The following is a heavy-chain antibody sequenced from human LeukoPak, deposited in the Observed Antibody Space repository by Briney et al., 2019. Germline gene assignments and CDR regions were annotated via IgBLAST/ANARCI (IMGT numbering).Heavy chain of an antibody. Sequence: GRSLRLSCAASGFTFSTYTMSWVRQGPGKGLERVSAINTGGGTSSAASVKGRFTISRDNSESTPYLQMSSLRAEDTAVYYCARGLDSATWGPFGIWGQGTVVTVSS. CDR2: INTGGGT. CDR3: ARGLDSATWGPFGI. V-gene: IGHV3-23*01. J-gene: IGHJ3*02. D-gene: IGHD2/OR15-2a*01. CDR1: GFTFSTYT.